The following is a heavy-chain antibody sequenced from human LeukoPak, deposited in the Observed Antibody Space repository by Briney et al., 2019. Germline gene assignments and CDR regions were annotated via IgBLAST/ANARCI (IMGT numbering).Heavy chain of an antibody. CDR1: GVSISGYY. CDR3: ARQISGNRDY. CDR2: VFYRDSFSYGGTT. D-gene: IGHD3-10*01. J-gene: IGHJ4*02. V-gene: IGHV4-59*05. Sequence: SETLSLTCTVTGVSISGYYWIWIRQSPGRGLECIGSVFYRDSFSYGGTTFYNPSLQSRVSISVDTSKNAFSLKLTSVTAADTAVYFCARQISGNRDYWGQGILVAVSS.